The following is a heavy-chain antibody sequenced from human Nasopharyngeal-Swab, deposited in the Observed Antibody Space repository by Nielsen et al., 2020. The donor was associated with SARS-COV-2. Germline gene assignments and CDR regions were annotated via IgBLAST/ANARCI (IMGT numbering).Heavy chain of an antibody. V-gene: IGHV4-34*01. CDR2: INHSGST. J-gene: IGHJ5*02. Sequence: RQAPGKGLEWIGEINHSGSTNYNPSLKSRVTISVDTSKNQFSLKLSSVTAADTAVYYCARGSLRRYCSSTSCYASSWFDPWGQGTLVTSPQ. D-gene: IGHD2-2*01. CDR3: ARGSLRRYCSSTSCYASSWFDP.